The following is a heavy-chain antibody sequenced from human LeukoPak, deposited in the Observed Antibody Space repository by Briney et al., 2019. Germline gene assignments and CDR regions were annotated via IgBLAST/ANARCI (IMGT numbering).Heavy chain of an antibody. J-gene: IGHJ4*02. CDR3: ARLSPGYSYGYVD. CDR1: GGSFSGYY. V-gene: IGHV4-34*01. CDR2: INHSGST. Sequence: SETLSLTCAVYGGSFSGYYWSWIRQPPGKGLEWIGEINHSGSTNYNPSLKSRVTISVDTSKNQFSLKLSSVTAADTAVYYCARLSPGYSYGYVDWGQGALVTVSS. D-gene: IGHD5-18*01.